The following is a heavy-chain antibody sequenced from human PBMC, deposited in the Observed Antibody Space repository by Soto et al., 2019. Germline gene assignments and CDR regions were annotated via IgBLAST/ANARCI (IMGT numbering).Heavy chain of an antibody. V-gene: IGHV1-69*06. CDR2: IIPIFGTA. D-gene: IGHD2-2*01. CDR3: ARGGCSSTSCYGDLNYYYGMDV. Sequence: EASVKVSCKASGGTFSSYAISWVRQAPGQGLEWMGGIIPIFGTANYAQKFQGRVTITADKSTSTAYMELSSLRSEDTAVYYCARGGCSSTSCYGDLNYYYGMDVWGQGTTVTVSS. J-gene: IGHJ6*02. CDR1: GGTFSSYA.